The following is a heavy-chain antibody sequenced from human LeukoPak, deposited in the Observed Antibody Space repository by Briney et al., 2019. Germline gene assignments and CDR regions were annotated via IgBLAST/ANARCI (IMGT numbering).Heavy chain of an antibody. Sequence: GGSLRLSCAASGFTFSSYAMSWVRQAPGKGLEWVANIKQDGSEKDYVDSVKGRFTISRDNARNSLYLRMNSLRAEDTAVYYCATFDYFGSGGLFDCWGQGTLVTVSS. V-gene: IGHV3-7*01. CDR2: IKQDGSEK. J-gene: IGHJ4*02. CDR1: GFTFSSYA. CDR3: ATFDYFGSGGLFDC. D-gene: IGHD3-10*01.